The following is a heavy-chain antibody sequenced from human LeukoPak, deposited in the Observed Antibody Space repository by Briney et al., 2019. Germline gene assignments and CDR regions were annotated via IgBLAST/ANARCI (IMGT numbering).Heavy chain of an antibody. CDR3: ARDRLLYLDY. V-gene: IGHV3-53*01. J-gene: IGHJ4*02. CDR2: VYDGDTT. CDR1: GFTFSSYA. Sequence: GGSLRLSCAASGFTFSSYAMSWVRQAPGKGLEWVSAVYDGDTTYYADSVKGRFTISRDNSKNTLYLQINSLRVEDTAVYFCARDRLLYLDYWGQGTPVTVSS. D-gene: IGHD2-21*02.